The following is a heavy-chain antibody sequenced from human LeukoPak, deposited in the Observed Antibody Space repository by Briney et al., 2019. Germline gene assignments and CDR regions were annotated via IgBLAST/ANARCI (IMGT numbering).Heavy chain of an antibody. V-gene: IGHV3-13*04. Sequence: GGSLRLSCAASGFTFSSYDMHWVRQTTGKGLEWVSAIDTAGGTYYPGSVEGRFTISRENAKNSFHLQMNSLTDADTAVYYCVREGFCDGDCPAYFDFWGHGTLVTVSS. CDR3: VREGFCDGDCPAYFDF. CDR1: GFTFSSYD. J-gene: IGHJ2*01. D-gene: IGHD2-21*02. CDR2: IDTAGGT.